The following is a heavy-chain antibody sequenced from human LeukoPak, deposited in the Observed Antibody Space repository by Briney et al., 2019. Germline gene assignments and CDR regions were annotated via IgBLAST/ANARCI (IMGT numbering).Heavy chain of an antibody. CDR2: IHYSGST. Sequence: SETLSLTCTVSGGSISSSSYYWGWIRQPPGKGLEWIGSIHYSGSTYYNPSLKSRVTISVDTSKNQFSLKLSSVTAADTAVYYCARQHDYGDSWFDPWGQGTLVTVSS. CDR1: GGSISSSSYY. CDR3: ARQHDYGDSWFDP. V-gene: IGHV4-39*07. D-gene: IGHD4-17*01. J-gene: IGHJ5*02.